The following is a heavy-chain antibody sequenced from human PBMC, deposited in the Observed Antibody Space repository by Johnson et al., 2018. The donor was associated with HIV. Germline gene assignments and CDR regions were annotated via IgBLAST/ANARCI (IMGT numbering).Heavy chain of an antibody. CDR2: INWNGGST. Sequence: VQLVESGGGVVQPGRSLRLSCAASGFTFSSYAMHWVRQAPGKGLEWVSGINWNGGSTGYADSVKGRFTISRDNAKNSLYLQMNSLRAEDTALYYCARDRARYYDSSGYYYDAFDIWGQGTMVTVSS. V-gene: IGHV3-20*04. CDR1: GFTFSSYA. CDR3: ARDRARYYDSSGYYYDAFDI. J-gene: IGHJ3*02. D-gene: IGHD3-22*01.